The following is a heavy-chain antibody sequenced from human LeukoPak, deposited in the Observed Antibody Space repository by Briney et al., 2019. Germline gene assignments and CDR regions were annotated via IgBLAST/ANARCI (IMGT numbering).Heavy chain of an antibody. J-gene: IGHJ3*02. Sequence: GGSLRLSCAASGFTVSSNYISWVRQAPGKGLEWVSVIYSGGSTYYADSVKGRFTISRDNSKNTLYLQMNSLRAEDTAVYYCARGGISVAGTMEAFDIWGQGTMVTVSS. V-gene: IGHV3-53*01. CDR2: IYSGGST. CDR3: ARGGISVAGTMEAFDI. CDR1: GFTVSSNY. D-gene: IGHD6-19*01.